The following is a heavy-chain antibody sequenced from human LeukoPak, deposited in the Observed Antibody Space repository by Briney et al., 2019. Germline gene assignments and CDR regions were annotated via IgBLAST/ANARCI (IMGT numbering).Heavy chain of an antibody. J-gene: IGHJ4*02. V-gene: IGHV4-61*02. D-gene: IGHD2-15*01. CDR1: GASITSGRYF. CDR2: IDTSGRT. CDR3: ARVTGYVIEDNFDY. Sequence: SETLSLTCTVSGASITSGRYFWSWIRQPAGKGLEWIGRIDTSGRTNYNPSLKSRVTISVDTSKNQFSLKLRSVTAADTAVYYCARVTGYVIEDNFDYWGQGTLVTVSS.